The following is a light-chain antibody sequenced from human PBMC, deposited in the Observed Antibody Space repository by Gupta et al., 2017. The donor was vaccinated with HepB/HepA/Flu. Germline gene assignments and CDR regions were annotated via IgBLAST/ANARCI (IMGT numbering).Light chain of an antibody. CDR1: SNNVGYEG. V-gene: IGLV10-54*04. J-gene: IGLJ3*02. CDR3: SAWDRSLNAVL. Sequence: QAGLTQPPSVSKGLRQTATFTCSGNSNNVGYEGAAWLQQHQGHPPKLLSYRNNNRPSGISERFSASKSGNTASLTITGLQPEDEAEYYCSAWDRSLNAVLFGGGTKLTVL. CDR2: RNN.